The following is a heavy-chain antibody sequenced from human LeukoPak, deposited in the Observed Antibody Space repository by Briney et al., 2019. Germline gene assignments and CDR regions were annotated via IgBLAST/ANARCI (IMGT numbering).Heavy chain of an antibody. CDR1: GFTFSGYS. V-gene: IGHV3-21*01. CDR2: ISSSSSYI. Sequence: PGGSLRLSCAASGFTFSGYSMNWVRQAPGKGLEWVPSISSSSSYIYYADSVKGRFPISRDNAKNSLYLQMNSLRAEDTAVYYCARDDAGEYYDILTGYYQTYYYYGMDAWGKGTTVTVSS. J-gene: IGHJ6*04. CDR3: ARDDAGEYYDILTGYYQTYYYYGMDA. D-gene: IGHD3-9*01.